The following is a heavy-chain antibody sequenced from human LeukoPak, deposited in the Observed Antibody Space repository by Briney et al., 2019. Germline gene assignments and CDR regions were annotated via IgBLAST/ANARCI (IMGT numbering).Heavy chain of an antibody. CDR2: MNPNSDNT. Sequence: ASVKVSCKASGYIFTSYDINWVRQAPGQGLEWMGWMNPNSDNTGYAQKFQGRVTMTRNTSISTAYMELSSLRSEDTAVYYCARAMRKRNYYYYMGVWGKGTTVTVSS. J-gene: IGHJ6*03. CDR1: GYIFTSYD. CDR3: ARAMRKRNYYYYMGV. V-gene: IGHV1-8*02. D-gene: IGHD3-22*01.